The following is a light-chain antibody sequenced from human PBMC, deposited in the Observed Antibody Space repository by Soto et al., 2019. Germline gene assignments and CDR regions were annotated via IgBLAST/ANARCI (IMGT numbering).Light chain of an antibody. CDR1: QSVSSW. V-gene: IGKV1-5*01. CDR2: DAS. CDR3: QQYDNYPLT. Sequence: DIQMTQSPSNLSASVGDRVTITCRASQSVSSWLAWYQQKPGKAPKLLIYDASSLQSGVPSTFSGSGSGTEFTLTISSLQPDDFATYYCQQYDNYPLTFGGGTKVDNK. J-gene: IGKJ4*01.